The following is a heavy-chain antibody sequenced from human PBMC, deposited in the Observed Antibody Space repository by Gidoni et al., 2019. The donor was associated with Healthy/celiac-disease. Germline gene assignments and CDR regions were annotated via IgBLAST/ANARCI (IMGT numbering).Heavy chain of an antibody. CDR1: GFPLSTSGVG. J-gene: IGHJ4*02. Sequence: QITLKESGPTLVKPTQTLTLTCTFSGFPLSTSGVGVGWFRQPPGKALEWLALMYWDDDKRYSPSLKSRLTITKDTSKNQVVLTMTNMDPVDTATYYCAHRLYGSGSFGYWGQGTLVTVSS. D-gene: IGHD3-10*01. V-gene: IGHV2-5*02. CDR2: MYWDDDK. CDR3: AHRLYGSGSFGY.